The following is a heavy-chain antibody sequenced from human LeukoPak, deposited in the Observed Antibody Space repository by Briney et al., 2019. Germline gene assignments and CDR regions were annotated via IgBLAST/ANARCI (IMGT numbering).Heavy chain of an antibody. V-gene: IGHV1-8*01. CDR1: GYAFTSYD. Sequence: ASVKVSCKASGYAFTSYDINWVRQATGQGLEWMGWMNPNSGNTGYAQKFQGRVTMTRNTSISTAYMELSSLRSEDTAVYYCARGIYDSSGIDYWGQGTLVTVSS. D-gene: IGHD3-22*01. CDR3: ARGIYDSSGIDY. J-gene: IGHJ4*02. CDR2: MNPNSGNT.